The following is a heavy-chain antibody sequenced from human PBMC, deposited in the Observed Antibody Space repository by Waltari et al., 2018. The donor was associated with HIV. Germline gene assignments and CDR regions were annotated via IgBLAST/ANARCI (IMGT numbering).Heavy chain of an antibody. J-gene: IGHJ4*02. CDR2: IYYSGST. CDR3: ARDRVIDIVVVPAADFDY. D-gene: IGHD2-2*01. CDR1: GGSISSSSSY. Sequence: LQLQESGPGLVKPSETLSLTCTVSGGSISSSSSYWAWLRQPPGKGLEWIGSIYYSGSTYYNPSLKSRVTISVDTSKNQFSLKLSSVTAADTTVYYCARDRVIDIVVVPAADFDYWGQGTLVTVSS. V-gene: IGHV4-39*07.